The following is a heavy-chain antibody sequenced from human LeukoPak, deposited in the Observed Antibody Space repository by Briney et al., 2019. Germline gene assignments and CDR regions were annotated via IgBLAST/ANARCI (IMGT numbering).Heavy chain of an antibody. CDR2: INPSGGST. CDR3: ARESTEEIRVVD. Sequence: EASVKVSCKASGYTFTSYYMHWVRQAPGQGLEWMGIINPSGGSTSYAQKFQGRVTMTRDMSTSTVYMELSSLRSEDTAVYYCARESTEEIRVVDWGQGTLVTVSS. V-gene: IGHV1-46*01. CDR1: GYTFTSYY. J-gene: IGHJ4*02. D-gene: IGHD3-3*01.